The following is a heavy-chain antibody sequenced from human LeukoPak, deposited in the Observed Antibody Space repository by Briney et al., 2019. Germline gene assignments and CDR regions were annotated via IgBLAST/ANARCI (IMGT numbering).Heavy chain of an antibody. D-gene: IGHD1-26*01. CDR3: ARDRLLVGATTYYYYYMDV. CDR1: GGSISSSNW. V-gene: IGHV4-4*02. Sequence: SETLSLTCAVSGGSISSSNWWSWVRQPPGKGLEWIGEIYHSGSTNYNPSLKSRVTISVDKSKNQFSLKLSSVTAADTAVYYCARDRLLVGATTYYYYYMDVWGKGTTVTVSS. J-gene: IGHJ6*03. CDR2: IYHSGST.